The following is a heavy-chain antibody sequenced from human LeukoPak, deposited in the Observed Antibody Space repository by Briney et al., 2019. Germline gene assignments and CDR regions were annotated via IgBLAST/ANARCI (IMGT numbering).Heavy chain of an antibody. J-gene: IGHJ3*02. D-gene: IGHD3-3*01. CDR1: GFTVSSNY. V-gene: IGHV3-66*01. CDR2: IYSVGST. CDR3: ARDKEWSGFENAFDI. Sequence: PGGSLRLSCAVSGFTVSSNYMSWVRQAPGKGLEWVSVIYSVGSTYYADSVKGRFTISRDISKNTVYLQMNSLRAEDTAVYYCARDKEWSGFENAFDIWGQGTMVTVSS.